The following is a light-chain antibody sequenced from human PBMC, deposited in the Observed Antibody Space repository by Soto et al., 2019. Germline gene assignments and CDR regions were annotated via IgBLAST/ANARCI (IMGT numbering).Light chain of an antibody. CDR3: QNCNRAHWT. CDR2: GAS. CDR1: EDISNY. V-gene: IGKV1-27*01. Sequence: DIQMTQSPSSLSASVGDRVTITCRASEDISNYLAWYQQKPGKVPKLLIYGASTLQSGVPTRFSGSGSGSDFYLTIRSLQTEDVATYYCQNCNRAHWTLGQGTK. J-gene: IGKJ1*01.